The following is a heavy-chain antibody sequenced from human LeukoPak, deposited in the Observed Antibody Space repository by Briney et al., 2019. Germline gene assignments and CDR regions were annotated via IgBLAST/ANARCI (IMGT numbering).Heavy chain of an antibody. CDR1: GGSFSVYY. D-gene: IGHD6-6*01. CDR2: INHSGST. Sequence: SETLSLTCAVYGGSFSVYYWSWIRQPPGKGLEWIGEINHSGSTNYNPSLKSRVTISVDTSKNQFSLKLSSVTAADTAVYYCARGKPPPEYSSSSGDFDYWGQGTLVTVSS. CDR3: ARGKPPPEYSSSSGDFDY. V-gene: IGHV4-34*01. J-gene: IGHJ4*02.